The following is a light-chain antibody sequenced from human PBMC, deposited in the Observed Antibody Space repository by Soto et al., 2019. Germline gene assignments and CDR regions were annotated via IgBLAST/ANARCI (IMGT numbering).Light chain of an antibody. V-gene: IGLV8-61*01. CDR3: VLYMGSGIWV. Sequence: QTVVTQEPSFSVSPGGTVTLTCGLSSGSVSPSYYPGWFQQTPGQAPCALIYTTNTRSSGVPDRFSGSILGNKAALTITGAQADDESDYYCVLYMGSGIWVFGGGTQLTVL. J-gene: IGLJ3*02. CDR1: SGSVSPSYY. CDR2: TTN.